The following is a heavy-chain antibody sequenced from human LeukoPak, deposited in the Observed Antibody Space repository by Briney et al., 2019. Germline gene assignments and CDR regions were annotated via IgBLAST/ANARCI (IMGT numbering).Heavy chain of an antibody. CDR1: GGSISSGGYS. V-gene: IGHV4-30-2*01. CDR2: IYHSGST. D-gene: IGHD3-22*01. CDR3: ARRGTTMIVVVITTEFDY. J-gene: IGHJ4*02. Sequence: PSETLSLTCAVSGGSISSGGYSWSWIRQPPGKGLEWIGYIYHSGSTYYNPSLKSRVTISVDTSKNQFSLKLSSVTAADTAVYYCARRGTTMIVVVITTEFDYWGQGTLVTVSS.